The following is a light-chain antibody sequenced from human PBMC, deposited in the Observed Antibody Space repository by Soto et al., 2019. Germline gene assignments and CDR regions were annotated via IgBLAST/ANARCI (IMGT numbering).Light chain of an antibody. CDR3: SSFTTSYFYV. J-gene: IGLJ1*01. CDR2: GVT. CDR1: GSDIGAYNY. V-gene: IGLV2-14*01. Sequence: QSVLTXPASVSGSPGQSITISCTGSGSDIGAYNYVSWYQQHPGKAPKLLIHGVTRRPSGVSSRFSASKSAYTASLTISGLQAEDEATYFCSSFTTSYFYVFGPGTKVTVL.